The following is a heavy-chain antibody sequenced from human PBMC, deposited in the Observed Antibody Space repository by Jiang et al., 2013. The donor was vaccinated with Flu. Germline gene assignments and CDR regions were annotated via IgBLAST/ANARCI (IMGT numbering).Heavy chain of an antibody. CDR1: GYTFTSYA. J-gene: IGHJ4*02. D-gene: IGHD6-13*01. Sequence: QSGSELKKPGASVKVSCKASGYTFTSYAMNWVRQAPGQGLEWMGWINTNTGNPTYAQGFTGRFVFSLDTSVSTAYLQISSLKAEDTAVYYCARVAPGIAAAGMGPFDYWGQGTLVTVSS. CDR3: ARVAPGIAAAGMGPFDY. V-gene: IGHV7-4-1*02. CDR2: INTNTGNP.